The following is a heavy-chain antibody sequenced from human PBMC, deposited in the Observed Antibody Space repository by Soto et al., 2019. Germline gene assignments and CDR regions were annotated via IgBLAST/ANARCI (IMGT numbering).Heavy chain of an antibody. J-gene: IGHJ4*02. CDR1: GGSISSGGYS. CDR3: ARGSGYNYFDY. D-gene: IGHD5-12*01. Sequence: SETLSLTCAVSGGSISSGGYSWSWIRQPPGKGLEWIGYIYHSGSTYYNPSLKSRVTISVDRSKNQFSLKLSSVTAADTAVYYCARGSGYNYFDYWGQGTLVTVS. V-gene: IGHV4-30-2*01. CDR2: IYHSGST.